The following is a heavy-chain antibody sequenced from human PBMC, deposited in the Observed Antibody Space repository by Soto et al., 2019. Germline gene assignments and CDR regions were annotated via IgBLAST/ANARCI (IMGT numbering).Heavy chain of an antibody. D-gene: IGHD1-26*01. J-gene: IGHJ4*02. CDR3: AKDPVYHQMSGSYPLGGYFDY. V-gene: IGHV3-30*18. CDR2: ISYDGSNK. Sequence: GGSLRLSCAASGFTFSTYAMHWLRQAPGKGLEWVAIISYDGSNKYYADSVKGRFTISRDNSKNTLYLQMNSLRAEDTAVYYCAKDPVYHQMSGSYPLGGYFDYWGQGTLVTVSS. CDR1: GFTFSTYA.